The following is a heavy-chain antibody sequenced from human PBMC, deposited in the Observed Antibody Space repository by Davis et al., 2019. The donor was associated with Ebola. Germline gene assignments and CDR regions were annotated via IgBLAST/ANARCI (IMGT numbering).Heavy chain of an antibody. Sequence: PGGSLRLSCAASGFTFSSYSMNWVRQAPGKGLEWVSSISSSSSYIYYADSVKGRFTISRDNAKNSLYLQMNSLRAEDTAVYYCTGSYFDWLLYRDYWGQGTLVTVSS. CDR3: TGSYFDWLLYRDY. J-gene: IGHJ4*02. CDR1: GFTFSSYS. CDR2: ISSSSSYI. D-gene: IGHD3-9*01. V-gene: IGHV3-21*04.